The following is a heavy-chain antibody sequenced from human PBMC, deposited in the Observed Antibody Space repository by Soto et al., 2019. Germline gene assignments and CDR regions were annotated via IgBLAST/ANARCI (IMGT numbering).Heavy chain of an antibody. CDR1: GGSISSSSYY. Sequence: SETLSLTCTVSGGSISSSSYYWGWIRQPPGKGLEWIGSIYYSGSTYYNPSLKSRVTISVDTSKNQFSLRLSSVTAADTAVYYCASFPPPVDYYYGMDVWGQGTTVTVSS. V-gene: IGHV4-39*01. J-gene: IGHJ6*02. CDR3: ASFPPPVDYYYGMDV. CDR2: IYYSGST. D-gene: IGHD2-21*01.